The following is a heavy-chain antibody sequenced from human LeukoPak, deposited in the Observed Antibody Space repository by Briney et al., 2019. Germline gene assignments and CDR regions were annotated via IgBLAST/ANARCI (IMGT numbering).Heavy chain of an antibody. CDR3: AKRGSSETRWYPFDY. Sequence: GGSLRLSCAASGLTFSSYWMHWVRQAPGKGLEWVSTISGGGDSTWNADSVKGRFTVSRDNSKNTLYLQMSSLRVEDTAVYYCAKRGSSETRWYPFDYWGQGTLVTVSS. V-gene: IGHV3-23*01. D-gene: IGHD2-15*01. CDR1: GLTFSSYW. CDR2: ISGGGDST. J-gene: IGHJ4*02.